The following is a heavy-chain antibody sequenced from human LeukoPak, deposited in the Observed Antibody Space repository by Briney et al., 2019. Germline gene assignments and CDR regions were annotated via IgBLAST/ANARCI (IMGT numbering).Heavy chain of an antibody. CDR1: AYTFTGYY. V-gene: IGHV1-2*02. Sequence: ASVKVSCKASAYTFTGYYMHWVRQAPGQGLEWMGWINLKSGGTNYAQKFQGRVTMARDTSISTAYMELSRLRSEDTAVYYCARGHYDSSGYYPFYDAFDIWGQGTMVTVSS. D-gene: IGHD3-22*01. CDR2: INLKSGGT. CDR3: ARGHYDSSGYYPFYDAFDI. J-gene: IGHJ3*02.